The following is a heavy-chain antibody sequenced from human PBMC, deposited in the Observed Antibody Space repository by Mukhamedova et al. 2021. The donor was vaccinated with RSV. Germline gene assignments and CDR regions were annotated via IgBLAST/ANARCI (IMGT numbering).Heavy chain of an antibody. CDR2: IYPGDSDT. V-gene: IGHV5-51*01. D-gene: IGHD5-18*01. CDR3: ARPAETAIDY. Sequence: MGIIYPGDSDTRYSSSFQGQVTISADKSISTAYLQWSSLKASDTAMYYCARPAETAIDYWGQGTLVTVSS. J-gene: IGHJ4*02.